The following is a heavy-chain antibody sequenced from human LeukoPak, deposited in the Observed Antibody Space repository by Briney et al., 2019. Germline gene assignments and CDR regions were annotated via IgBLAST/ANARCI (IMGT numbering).Heavy chain of an antibody. CDR1: GFTFSSYS. D-gene: IGHD4-23*01. CDR2: ISSSSSYI. J-gene: IGHJ4*02. Sequence: PGGSLRLSCAASGFTFSSYSMNWVRQAPGKGLEWVSSISSSSSYIYYADSVKGRFTISRDNAKNSLYLQMNSPRAEDTAVYYCARVFSVVTHNFDYWGQGTLVTVSS. V-gene: IGHV3-21*01. CDR3: ARVFSVVTHNFDY.